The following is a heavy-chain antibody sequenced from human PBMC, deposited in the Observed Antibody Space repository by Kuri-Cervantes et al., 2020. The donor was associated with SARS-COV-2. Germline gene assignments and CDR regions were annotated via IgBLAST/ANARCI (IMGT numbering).Heavy chain of an antibody. CDR3: ARDRGYGGLRYYFDY. V-gene: IGHV3-11*04. Sequence: GESLKISRAGFGFTFSDYYMSWIRQAPGKGLEWVSYISSSGSTIYYADSVKGQFTISRDNAKNSLYLQMNSLRAEDTAVYYCARDRGYGGLRYYFDYWGQGTLVTVSS. J-gene: IGHJ4*02. CDR2: ISSSGSTI. CDR1: GFTFSDYY. D-gene: IGHD5-12*01.